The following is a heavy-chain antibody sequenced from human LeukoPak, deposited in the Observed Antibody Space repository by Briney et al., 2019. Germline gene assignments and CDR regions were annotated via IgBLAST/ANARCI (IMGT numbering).Heavy chain of an antibody. CDR3: ARASGYCSSTSCTYYYGMDV. J-gene: IGHJ6*02. CDR1: GFTFSSYW. CDR2: INSDGSST. D-gene: IGHD2-2*01. V-gene: IGHV3-74*01. Sequence: GGSLRLSCAASGFTFSSYWMHWVRQAPGKGLVWVSRINSDGSSTSYADSVKRRFTISRDNAKNTLYLQMNSLRAEDTAVYYCARASGYCSSTSCTYYYGMDVWGQGTTVTVSS.